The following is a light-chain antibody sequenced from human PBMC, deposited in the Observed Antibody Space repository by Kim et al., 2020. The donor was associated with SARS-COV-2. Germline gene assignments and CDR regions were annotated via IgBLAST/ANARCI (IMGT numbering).Light chain of an antibody. J-gene: IGKJ1*01. CDR3: QHYSDWPLWT. CDR2: DAS. CDR1: QSVSSN. Sequence: EIVMTQSPATLFVSPGERATLSCRASQSVSSNLAWYQQNPGQAPRLLIYDASTRATGIPVRFSGSGSGTEFTLTISSLQSEDFAVYYCQHYSDWPLWTFGQGTKVEIK. V-gene: IGKV3-15*01.